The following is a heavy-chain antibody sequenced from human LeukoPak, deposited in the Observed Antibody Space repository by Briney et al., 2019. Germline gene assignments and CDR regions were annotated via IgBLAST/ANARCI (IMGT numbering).Heavy chain of an antibody. J-gene: IGHJ4*02. CDR1: GYTFTGYY. V-gene: IGHV1-46*01. Sequence: APVKVSCKASGYTFTGYYMHWVRQAPGQGLEWMGIIDPSGGSTSYAQKFQGRVTMTRDTSTSTVYMELSSLRSEDTAVYYCARGSASHASVLRFLPVGYWGQGTLVTVSS. CDR3: ARGSASHASVLRFLPVGY. CDR2: IDPSGGST. D-gene: IGHD3-3*01.